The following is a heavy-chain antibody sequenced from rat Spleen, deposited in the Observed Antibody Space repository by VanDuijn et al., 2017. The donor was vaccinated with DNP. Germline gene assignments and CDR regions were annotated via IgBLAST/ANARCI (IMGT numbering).Heavy chain of an antibody. V-gene: IGHV5-7*01. D-gene: IGHD1-6*01. Sequence: EVQLVESGGGLVQPGGSLKLSCAASGFTFSYYGMAWVRQAPKKGLEWVACMSPTTRSSYYRDSVKGRFTISRDNAKSTLYLQMNSLRSEDTATYYCARGIITTLAYWSFDFWGPGTMVTVSS. CDR1: GFTFSYYG. J-gene: IGHJ1*01. CDR2: MSPTTRSS. CDR3: ARGIITTLAYWSFDF.